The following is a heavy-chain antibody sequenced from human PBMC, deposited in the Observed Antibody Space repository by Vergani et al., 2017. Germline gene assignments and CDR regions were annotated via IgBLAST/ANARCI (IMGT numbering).Heavy chain of an antibody. Sequence: EVQLVESGGGLVKPGGSLRLSCAASGFTFSDHYMDWVRQAPGKGLEWVGRTRNKANSYTTEYAASVKGRFTISRDDSKNSLYLQMNSLKTEDTAVYYCARAASIVGATTTSYYYYYMDVWGKGTTVTVSS. CDR2: TRNKANSYTT. D-gene: IGHD1-26*01. V-gene: IGHV3-72*01. CDR1: GFTFSDHY. CDR3: ARAASIVGATTTSYYYYYMDV. J-gene: IGHJ6*03.